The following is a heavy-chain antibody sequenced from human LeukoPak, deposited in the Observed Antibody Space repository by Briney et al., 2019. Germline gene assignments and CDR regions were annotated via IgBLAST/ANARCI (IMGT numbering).Heavy chain of an antibody. CDR2: INGNGGGT. CDR1: GYTFSSYG. D-gene: IGHD2-15*01. CDR3: AKVGIVVVAAASPALDS. J-gene: IGHJ4*02. Sequence: GGSLRLSCAASGYTFSSYGMSWIRQAPGEGLEWVSSINGNGGGTYHADSVKGRFIISRDNSKNTLYLQMNSLRAEDTAVYYCAKVGIVVVAAASPALDSWGQGTQVTVSS. V-gene: IGHV3-23*01.